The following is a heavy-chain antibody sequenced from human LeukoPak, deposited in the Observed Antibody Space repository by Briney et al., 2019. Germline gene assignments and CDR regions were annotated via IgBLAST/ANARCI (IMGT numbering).Heavy chain of an antibody. J-gene: IGHJ6*02. D-gene: IGHD6-13*01. CDR3: ASLCGSSWSSHYYGMDV. CDR2: IKQDGSEK. V-gene: IGHV3-7*01. Sequence: PGGSLRLSCAASGFTFSSYWMSWVRQAPGKGLEWVANIKQDGSEKYYVDSVKGRFTISRDNAKNSLYLQMNSLRAEDTAVYYCASLCGSSWSSHYYGMDVWARGPRSPSP. CDR1: GFTFSSYW.